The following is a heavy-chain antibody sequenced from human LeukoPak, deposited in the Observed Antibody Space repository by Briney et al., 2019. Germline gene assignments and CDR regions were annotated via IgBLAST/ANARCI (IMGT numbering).Heavy chain of an antibody. D-gene: IGHD3-10*01. V-gene: IGHV3-66*01. CDR2: FYRGGST. Sequence: GGSLRLSCAASGFTLSSNYMCWVRQAPGKGLGWVSLFYRGGSTHYADSVKGSFTVSRDNSKNILYLQMNSLRAEDTAVYYCARSQDGSGSYFYYFYIDVWGKGTTV. J-gene: IGHJ6*03. CDR1: GFTLSSNY. CDR3: ARSQDGSGSYFYYFYIDV.